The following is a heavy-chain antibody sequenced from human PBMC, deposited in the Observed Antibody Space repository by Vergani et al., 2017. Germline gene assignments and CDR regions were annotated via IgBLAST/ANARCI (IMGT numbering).Heavy chain of an antibody. CDR2: LCPSGST. CDR3: ATGAGPFDI. V-gene: IGHV4-61*02. D-gene: IGHD7-27*01. Sequence: QVQLHESGPGLVKPSETLSLICSVSGVSMQSGSFYWTWIRQTAERRLEWIGRLCPSGSTNYKPSLKSRVTMSIDTSKNQFSLKLTSVTAADTAVYYCATGAGPFDIWGQGTLVTVSS. J-gene: IGHJ4*02. CDR1: GVSMQSGSFY.